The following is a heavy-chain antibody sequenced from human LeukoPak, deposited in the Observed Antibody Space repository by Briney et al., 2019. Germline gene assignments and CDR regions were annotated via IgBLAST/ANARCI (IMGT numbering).Heavy chain of an antibody. J-gene: IGHJ4*02. V-gene: IGHV4-34*01. CDR3: ARGRVVVAGTLPFDY. D-gene: IGHD6-19*01. CDR1: GGSFSGYY. Sequence: PSETLSLTCAVYGGSFSGYYWSWIRQPPGKGLEWIGEINHSGSTNYNPSLKSRVTISVDTSKNQFSLKLSPVTAADTAVYYCARGRVVVAGTLPFDYWGQGTLVTASS. CDR2: INHSGST.